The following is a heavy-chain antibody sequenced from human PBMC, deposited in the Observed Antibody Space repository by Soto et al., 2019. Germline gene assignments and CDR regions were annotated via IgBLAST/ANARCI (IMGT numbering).Heavy chain of an antibody. J-gene: IGHJ6*03. D-gene: IGHD3-10*01. CDR3: ARFNGSGTNYYMDV. CDR1: GYIFTSYG. Sequence: QVQLVQSGAELKKPGASAKVSCKASGYIFTSYGISWVRQAPGQGLEWMAWISVDSGNTNYAQNFQGRVNMTTDTAASTAHMELRSLRSDDTAVYYCARFNGSGTNYYMDVWGKGTTVIVSS. V-gene: IGHV1-18*01. CDR2: ISVDSGNT.